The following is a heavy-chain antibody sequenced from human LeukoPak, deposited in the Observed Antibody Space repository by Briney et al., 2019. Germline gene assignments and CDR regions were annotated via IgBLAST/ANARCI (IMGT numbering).Heavy chain of an antibody. Sequence: GGSLRLSCAASGFTFSNYWMSWVRQAPGKGLEWVANIKQDGTEKYYVDSVKGRFTISRDNAKNSVYLQMNSLRAEDTAVYYCARDTTYDSSGYYPGDAFDIWGQGTMVTVSS. CDR2: IKQDGTEK. CDR3: ARDTTYDSSGYYPGDAFDI. J-gene: IGHJ3*02. D-gene: IGHD3-22*01. V-gene: IGHV3-7*01. CDR1: GFTFSNYW.